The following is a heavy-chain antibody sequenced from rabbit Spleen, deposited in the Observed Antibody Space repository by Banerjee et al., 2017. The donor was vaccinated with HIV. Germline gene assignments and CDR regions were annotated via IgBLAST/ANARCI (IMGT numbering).Heavy chain of an antibody. V-gene: IGHV1S40*01. J-gene: IGHJ4*01. CDR1: GFSFNSNHY. Sequence: QSLEESGGDLVKPGASLTLTCTASGFSFNSNHYMCWVRQAPGKGLEWIACIYAGNFDSTVYASWAKGRFTISRTSSTTVTLQVTSLTAADTATYFCARGSATMTMVITGYYFNLWGPGTLVTVS. CDR2: IYAGNFDST. D-gene: IGHD2-1*01. CDR3: ARGSATMTMVITGYYFNL.